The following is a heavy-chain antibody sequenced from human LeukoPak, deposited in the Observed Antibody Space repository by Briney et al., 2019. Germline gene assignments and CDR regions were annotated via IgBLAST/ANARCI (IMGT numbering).Heavy chain of an antibody. Sequence: GASVKVSCKASGYTFTSYDINWVRQATGQGLEWMGWMNPNSGNTGYAQKFQGRVTITRNTSISTAYMELSSLRSEDTAVYYCATDYYDSSGYNDYWGQGTLVTVSS. CDR3: ATDYYDSSGYNDY. D-gene: IGHD3-22*01. J-gene: IGHJ4*02. V-gene: IGHV1-8*03. CDR1: GYTFTSYD. CDR2: MNPNSGNT.